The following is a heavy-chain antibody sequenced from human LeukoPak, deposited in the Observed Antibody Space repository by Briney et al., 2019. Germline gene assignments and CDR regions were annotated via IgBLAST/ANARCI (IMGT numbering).Heavy chain of an antibody. Sequence: GGSLRLSCTASGFSFSDNFMGWIRQAPGKGLEWVSYIKSGGDMIYYSDAVKGRFSISRDNSNKSLYLQINHLIVDDTAVYFFSRGAYGWTFNPCGQGPLVSVSS. V-gene: IGHV3-11*01. CDR1: GFSFSDNF. J-gene: IGHJ5*02. CDR2: IKSGGDMI. D-gene: IGHD3-10*01. CDR3: SRGAYGWTFNP.